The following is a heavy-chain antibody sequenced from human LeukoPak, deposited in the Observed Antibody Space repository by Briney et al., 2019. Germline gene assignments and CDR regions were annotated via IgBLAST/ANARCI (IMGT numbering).Heavy chain of an antibody. CDR3: ARGGDYYDSSAAGFDY. CDR2: INPNSGGT. Sequence: ASVKVSCKASGYIFTGYYMHWVRQAPGQGLEWMGWINPNSGGTNYAQKFQGRVTMTRDTSISTAYMELSRLRSDDTAVYYCARGGDYYDSSAAGFDYWGQGTLVTVSS. D-gene: IGHD3-22*01. CDR1: GYIFTGYY. V-gene: IGHV1-2*02. J-gene: IGHJ4*02.